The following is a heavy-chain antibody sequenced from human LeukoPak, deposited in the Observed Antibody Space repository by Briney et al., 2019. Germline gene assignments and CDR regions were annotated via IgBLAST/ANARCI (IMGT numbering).Heavy chain of an antibody. D-gene: IGHD1-14*01. CDR2: ISAYNGNT. CDR3: ARMNKVLPYRRGIDY. CDR1: GYTFTSYG. V-gene: IGHV1-18*04. Sequence: GASVRVSCKASGYTFTSYGISWVRQARGQGPEWMGWISAYNGNTNCAQKLQGRVTMTTDTSTSTAYMELRSLRSDDTAVYYCARMNKVLPYRRGIDYWGQGTLVTVSS. J-gene: IGHJ4*02.